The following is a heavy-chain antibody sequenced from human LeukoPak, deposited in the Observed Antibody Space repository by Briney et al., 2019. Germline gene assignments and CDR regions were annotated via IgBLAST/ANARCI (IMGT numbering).Heavy chain of an antibody. CDR3: ARDRVAVVRGVSAFDY. J-gene: IGHJ4*02. CDR2: ISPSSSYI. CDR1: GFTFNNYG. Sequence: GGSLRLSCAASGFTFNNYGMNWVRQAPGKGLEWVSSISPSSSYIYYTDSVKGRFTISRGNAKNSLYLQMNSLRAEDTAVYYCARDRVAVVRGVSAFDYWGQGTLVTVSS. D-gene: IGHD3-10*01. V-gene: IGHV3-21*01.